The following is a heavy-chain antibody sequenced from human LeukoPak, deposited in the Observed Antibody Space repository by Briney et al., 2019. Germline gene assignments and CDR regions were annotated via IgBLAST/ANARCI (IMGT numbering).Heavy chain of an antibody. D-gene: IGHD5-24*01. CDR3: AKGGMALDY. V-gene: IGHV3-9*01. CDR2: ISWNSGSI. J-gene: IGHJ4*02. CDR1: GFTFDDYA. Sequence: GGSLRLSCAASGFTFDDYAMHWVRQAPGKGLEWVSGISWNSGSIGYADSVKGRFTISRDNAKNSLYLQMNSLRAEDTALYYCAKGGMALDYWGQGTRVTVSS.